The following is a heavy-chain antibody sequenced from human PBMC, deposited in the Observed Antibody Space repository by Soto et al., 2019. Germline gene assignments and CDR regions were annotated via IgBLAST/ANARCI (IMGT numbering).Heavy chain of an antibody. D-gene: IGHD2-21*02. Sequence: QVQLVQSGAEVKKPGASVKVSCKASGDTFTDYYIHWVRQAPGQGLEWMGTVNPSGGHTTYPQHFPGRMTMTRDTSTSTLYMELTSLTSEDTAIYCARGGPVVVVTAALDYWGQGTLVTVSS. J-gene: IGHJ4*02. CDR1: GDTFTDYY. CDR2: VNPSGGHT. V-gene: IGHV1-46*01. CDR3: RGGPVVVVTAALDY.